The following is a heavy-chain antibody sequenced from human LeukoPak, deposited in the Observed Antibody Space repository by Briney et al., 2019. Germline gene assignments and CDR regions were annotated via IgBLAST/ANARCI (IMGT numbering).Heavy chain of an antibody. CDR2: IASDGSST. CDR1: GFTFSSYW. J-gene: IGHJ3*02. V-gene: IGHV3-74*01. Sequence: GGSLRLSCAASGFTFSSYWMNWVRQAPGKGLVWVSRIASDGSSTTYADSVKGRFSISRDNAKNTLYLQMNSLRAEDTAVYYCARTVTGGAFDIWGQGTMVTDSS. D-gene: IGHD2-21*02. CDR3: ARTVTGGAFDI.